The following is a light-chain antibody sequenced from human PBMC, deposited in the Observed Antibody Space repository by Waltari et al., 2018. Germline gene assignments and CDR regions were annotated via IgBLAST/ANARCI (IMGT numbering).Light chain of an antibody. J-gene: IGKJ2*01. CDR2: GAT. CDR1: QTISTF. Sequence: DIQMTQSPSSLSASVGAGVTITCRASQTISTFLNWYQHKPGTAPTLLIYGATILQSGVPSRFSGSGFGTDFTLTITNVQPEDFATYYCQQTYRTPPYTFGQGTKLEIK. CDR3: QQTYRTPPYT. V-gene: IGKV1-39*01.